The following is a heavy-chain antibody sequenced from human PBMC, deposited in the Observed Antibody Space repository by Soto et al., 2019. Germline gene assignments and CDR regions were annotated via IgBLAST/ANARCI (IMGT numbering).Heavy chain of an antibody. CDR2: ISGSGGST. CDR1: GFTFSSYW. D-gene: IGHD7-27*01. CDR3: AKDPRLGIAPSDYFNY. Sequence: GGSLRLSCAASGFTFSSYWMSWVRHAPGKGLEWVSAISGSGGSTYYADSVKGRFTISRDNPKNTLYLQMNSLRAEDTAVYYCAKDPRLGIAPSDYFNYWGQGTLVTVSS. J-gene: IGHJ4*02. V-gene: IGHV3-23*01.